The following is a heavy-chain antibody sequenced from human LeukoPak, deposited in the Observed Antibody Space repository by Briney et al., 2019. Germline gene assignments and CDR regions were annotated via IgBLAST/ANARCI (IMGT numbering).Heavy chain of an antibody. J-gene: IGHJ4*02. CDR3: ATDVSSSSGADY. V-gene: IGHV1-18*01. D-gene: IGHD6-6*01. Sequence: ASVKVSCKASGYSFSKSGINWVRQAPGQGLEWMGWISPYNGNTKYAQKVQGRVTMTEDTSTDTAYMELSSLRSEDTAVYYCATDVSSSSGADYWGQGTLVTVSS. CDR1: GYSFSKSG. CDR2: ISPYNGNT.